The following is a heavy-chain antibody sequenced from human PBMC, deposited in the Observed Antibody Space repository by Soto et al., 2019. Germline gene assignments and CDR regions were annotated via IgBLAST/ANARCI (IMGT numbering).Heavy chain of an antibody. Sequence: GGSLRLSCAASGFTVSSNYMSWVRQAPGKGLEWVAVIYSGGSTYYADSVKGRFTISRDNSKNTLYLQMNSLRAEDKAVYYCARGFGAVAGNGNYYYDMDVWGQGTTVTVSS. CDR2: IYSGGST. J-gene: IGHJ6*02. CDR1: GFTVSSNY. CDR3: ARGFGAVAGNGNYYYDMDV. D-gene: IGHD6-19*01. V-gene: IGHV3-53*01.